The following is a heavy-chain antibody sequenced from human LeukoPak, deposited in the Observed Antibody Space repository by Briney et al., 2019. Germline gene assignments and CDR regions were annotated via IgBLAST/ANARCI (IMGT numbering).Heavy chain of an antibody. J-gene: IGHJ6*03. Sequence: SETLSLTCAVYGGSFSGYYWSWIRQPPGKGLEWIGEINHSGSTNYNPSLKSRVTISVDTSKNQFSLKLSSVTAADTAVYYCARGYNTYMDVWGKRTTVTVSS. V-gene: IGHV4-34*01. CDR1: GGSFSGYY. CDR2: INHSGST. CDR3: ARGYNTYMDV. D-gene: IGHD5-24*01.